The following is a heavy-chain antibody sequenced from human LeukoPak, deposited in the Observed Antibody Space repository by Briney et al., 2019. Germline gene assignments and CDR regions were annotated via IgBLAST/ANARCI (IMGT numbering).Heavy chain of an antibody. CDR3: ARDRQSITIFGVLIPIYVDV. CDR2: ISSSSSDI. V-gene: IGHV3-21*01. Sequence: SGGSLRLSCAASGFIFSSYTMNWVRQAPGKGVEWVSFISSSSSDIYHADSVKGRFTISRDNAKNSLYLQMNSLRAEDTAVYYCARDRQSITIFGVLIPIYVDVWGKGTTVTVSS. CDR1: GFIFSSYT. J-gene: IGHJ6*03. D-gene: IGHD3-3*01.